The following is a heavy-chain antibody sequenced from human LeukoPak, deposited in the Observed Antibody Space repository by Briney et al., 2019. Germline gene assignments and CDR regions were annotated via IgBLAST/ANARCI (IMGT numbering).Heavy chain of an antibody. CDR3: AKGSRDSRPYYFDF. CDR1: GFTFNNYV. V-gene: IGHV3-23*01. CDR2: IGGSGDAT. J-gene: IGHJ4*02. D-gene: IGHD3-3*01. Sequence: PGGSLRLSCAASGFTFNNYVMSWIRQAPGKGLEWASAIGGSGDATYYADSVKGRFTISRDNSRNTLYLQMNSLRAEDMAIYYCAKGSRDSRPYYFDFWGQGTLVTVSS.